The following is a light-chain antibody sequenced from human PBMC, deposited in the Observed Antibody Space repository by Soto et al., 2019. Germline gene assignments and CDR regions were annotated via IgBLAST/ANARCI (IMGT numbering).Light chain of an antibody. J-gene: IGKJ4*01. CDR1: QSVSSY. CDR3: QQRSNWPP. Sequence: EIVLTQSPATLSLSPGERATLSCRASQSVSSYLAWYQQKPGQAPRLLIYDASNRATGIPARFSGSGSGTDFTLTISSLEPEDFAVYYCQQRSNWPPFGGGTKVDI. V-gene: IGKV3-11*01. CDR2: DAS.